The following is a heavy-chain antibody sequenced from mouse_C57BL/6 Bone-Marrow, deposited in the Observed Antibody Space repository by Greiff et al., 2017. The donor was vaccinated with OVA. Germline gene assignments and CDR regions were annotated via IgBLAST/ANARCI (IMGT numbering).Heavy chain of an antibody. CDR1: GFTFSNYW. CDR3: TGPITTVPGWFAY. D-gene: IGHD1-1*01. J-gene: IGHJ3*01. Sequence: EVQLQESGGGLVQPGGSMKLSCVASGFTFSNYWMNWVRQSPEKGLEWVAQIRLKSDNYATHYAESVKGRFTISRDDSKSSVYLQMNNLRAEDTGIYYCTGPITTVPGWFAYWGQGTLVTVSA. V-gene: IGHV6-3*01. CDR2: IRLKSDNYAT.